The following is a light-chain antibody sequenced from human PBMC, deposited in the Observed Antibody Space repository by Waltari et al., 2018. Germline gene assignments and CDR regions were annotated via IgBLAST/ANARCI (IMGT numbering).Light chain of an antibody. V-gene: IGKV4-1*01. Sequence: VITQSPDPLPVSLGERATTNCMSRRSVLYSSNSKNYLAWYQQKPGQPPILLMYWASTRESGVPDRFSGSGSGTDVTHTISSLQAEDVAVYFCQQYYSSPPAFGQGTKVEIK. CDR3: QQYYSSPPA. J-gene: IGKJ1*01. CDR1: RSVLYSSNSKNY. CDR2: WAS.